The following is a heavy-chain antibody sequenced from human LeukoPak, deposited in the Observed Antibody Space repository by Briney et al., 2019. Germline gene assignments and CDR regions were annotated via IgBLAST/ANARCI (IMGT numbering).Heavy chain of an antibody. J-gene: IGHJ6*02. CDR2: IYYSGST. D-gene: IGHD2-2*01. Sequence: PSETLSLTCTVSGGSISSSSYYWGWIRQPPGKGLEWIGSIYYSGSTYYNPSLKSRVTISVDTSKNQFSLKLSSVTAADTAVYYCARDAVVVPAAISFAPRTYGMDVWGQGTTVTVSS. CDR1: GGSISSSSYY. CDR3: ARDAVVVPAAISFAPRTYGMDV. V-gene: IGHV4-39*07.